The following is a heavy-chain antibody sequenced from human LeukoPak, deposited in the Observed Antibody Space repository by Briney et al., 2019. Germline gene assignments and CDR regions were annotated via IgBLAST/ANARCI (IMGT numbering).Heavy chain of an antibody. Sequence: GTSLRLSCEASGFTFTNYGMHWVRQAPGKGPECVAVVSFDGRKTYYAGFAEGRFTISRDDSNSMVYLQMNSLRTEDTAVYHCVKRGGGDHGLDVWGQGTTVVVS. D-gene: IGHD2-21*02. CDR3: VKRGGGDHGLDV. CDR1: GFTFTNYG. J-gene: IGHJ6*02. V-gene: IGHV3-30*18. CDR2: VSFDGRKT.